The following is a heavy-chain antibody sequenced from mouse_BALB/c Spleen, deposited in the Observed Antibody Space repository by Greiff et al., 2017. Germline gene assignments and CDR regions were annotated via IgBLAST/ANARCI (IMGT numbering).Heavy chain of an antibody. J-gene: IGHJ4*01. Sequence: EVKLMESGGGLVKPGGSLKLSCAASGFTFSSYAMSWVRQTPEKRLEWVATISSGGSYTYYPDSVKGRFTISRDNAKNTLYLQMSSLRSEDTAMYYCARRGDYEAMDYWGQGTSVTVSS. CDR3: ARRGDYEAMDY. CDR2: ISSGGSYT. V-gene: IGHV5-9-3*01. CDR1: GFTFSSYA.